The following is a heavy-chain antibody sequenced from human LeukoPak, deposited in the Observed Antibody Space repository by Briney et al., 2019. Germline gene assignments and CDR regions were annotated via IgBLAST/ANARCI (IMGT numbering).Heavy chain of an antibody. J-gene: IGHJ2*01. Sequence: PSETLSLTCTVSGGSISSYYWSWIRQPPGKGLEWIGYIYYSGSTNYNPSLKSRVTISVDTSKNQFSLKLSSVTAADTAVYYCARWSASITNFDLWGRGTLVTVSS. CDR1: GGSISSYY. CDR2: IYYSGST. CDR3: ARWSASITNFDL. V-gene: IGHV4-59*08. D-gene: IGHD3-3*01.